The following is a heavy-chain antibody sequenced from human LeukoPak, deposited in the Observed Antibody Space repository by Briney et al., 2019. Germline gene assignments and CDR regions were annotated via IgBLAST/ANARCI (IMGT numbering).Heavy chain of an antibody. CDR2: ISAQHGQT. CDR1: GYSENFYG. CDR3: ARDRQARRQHYYYYYMDV. V-gene: IGHV1-18*01. Sequence: VASVKVSCKTSGYSENFYGITWVRQVAGQGLEWMGWISAQHGQTEYAPNSQDRVTMTTDTYTNTAYMELSRLRSDDTAVYYCARDRQARRQHYYYYYMDVWGKGTTVTVSS. J-gene: IGHJ6*03.